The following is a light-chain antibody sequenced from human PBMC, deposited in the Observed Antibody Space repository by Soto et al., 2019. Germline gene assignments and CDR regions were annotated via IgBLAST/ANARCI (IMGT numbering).Light chain of an antibody. CDR1: NIGSKS. CDR2: DDS. CDR3: QVWASDSDNWV. Sequence: SYELTQPPSVSVAPGQTARITCGGDNIGSKSVHWYRQRQGQAPVLVVFDDSDRPSGIPERFSGSNSGKTATLTISRVEGGDEADYYCQVWASDSDNWVFGGGTKLTVL. J-gene: IGLJ3*02. V-gene: IGLV3-21*02.